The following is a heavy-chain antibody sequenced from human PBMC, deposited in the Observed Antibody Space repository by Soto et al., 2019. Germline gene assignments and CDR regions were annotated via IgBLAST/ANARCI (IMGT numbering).Heavy chain of an antibody. Sequence: GGSLRLSCAASGFTFSSYAMSWARQAPGKGLEWVSAISGSGGSTYYADSVKGRFTISRDNSKNTLYLQMNSLRAEDTAVYYCANFNTRALYYYDSSGYPFDYWGQGTLVTVSS. V-gene: IGHV3-23*01. CDR2: ISGSGGST. D-gene: IGHD3-22*01. CDR1: GFTFSSYA. J-gene: IGHJ4*02. CDR3: ANFNTRALYYYDSSGYPFDY.